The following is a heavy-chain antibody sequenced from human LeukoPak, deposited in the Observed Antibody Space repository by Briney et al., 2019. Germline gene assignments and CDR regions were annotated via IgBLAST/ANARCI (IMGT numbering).Heavy chain of an antibody. Sequence: GGSLRLSCAASGFTFSSYAMHWVRQAPGKGLEWVAVITYDGSNKYYADSVKGRFTISRDNSKNTLYLQMNSLRAEDTAVYYCARESARNDYGDYVDAFDIWGQGTMVTASS. CDR1: GFTFSSYA. J-gene: IGHJ3*02. D-gene: IGHD4-17*01. V-gene: IGHV3-30-3*01. CDR2: ITYDGSNK. CDR3: ARESARNDYGDYVDAFDI.